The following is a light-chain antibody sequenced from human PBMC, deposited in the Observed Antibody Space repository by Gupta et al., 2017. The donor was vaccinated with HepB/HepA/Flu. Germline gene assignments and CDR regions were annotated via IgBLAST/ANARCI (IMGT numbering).Light chain of an antibody. Sequence: EIVLPQSPATLSLSPGERATLSCRASQSVSSYLAWYQQKPGQAPRLLIYDASNRATGIPARFSGSGSGTDFTLTISSLEPEDFAVYYWQQRSGFGQGTRLEIK. CDR2: DAS. CDR3: QQRSG. V-gene: IGKV3-11*01. J-gene: IGKJ5*01. CDR1: QSVSSY.